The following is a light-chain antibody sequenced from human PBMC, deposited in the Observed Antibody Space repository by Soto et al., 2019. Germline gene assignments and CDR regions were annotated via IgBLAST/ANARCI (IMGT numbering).Light chain of an antibody. CDR1: QSVNSN. CDR2: GAS. V-gene: IGKV3-15*01. J-gene: IGKJ1*01. Sequence: EIVMTQSPATLSVSPGERATLSCRASQSVNSNLAWYQQKPGQAPRLLISGASNRAPGIPARFSGSGSETEFTLTISSLKSEDFAVYYCQQYNNWWTFGQGTKVE. CDR3: QQYNNWWT.